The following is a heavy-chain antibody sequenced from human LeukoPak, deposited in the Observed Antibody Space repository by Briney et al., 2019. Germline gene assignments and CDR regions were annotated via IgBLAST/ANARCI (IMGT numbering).Heavy chain of an antibody. CDR1: GGSISSYY. D-gene: IGHD6-13*01. V-gene: IGHV4-59*01. CDR2: IYYSGST. CDR3: AREGPYSSSWYGPPTHFDY. J-gene: IGHJ4*02. Sequence: PETLSLTCTVSGGSISSYYWSWIRQPPGKGLEWIGYIYYSGSTNYNPSLKSRVTISVDTSKNQFSLKLSSVTAADTAVYYCAREGPYSSSWYGPPTHFDYWGQGTLVTVSS.